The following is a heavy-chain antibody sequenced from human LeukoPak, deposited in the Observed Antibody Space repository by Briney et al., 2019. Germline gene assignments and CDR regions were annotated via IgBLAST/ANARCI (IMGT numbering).Heavy chain of an antibody. D-gene: IGHD4-17*01. V-gene: IGHV3-23*01. J-gene: IGHJ4*02. Sequence: GGSLRLSCAASGFTFSSYAMSWVRQAPGKGLEWVSAICGSGGSTYYADSVKGRFTISRDNSKNTLYLQMNSLRAEDTAVYYCATRYGHDYGDTGIGYWGQGTLVTVSS. CDR1: GFTFSSYA. CDR2: ICGSGGST. CDR3: ATRYGHDYGDTGIGY.